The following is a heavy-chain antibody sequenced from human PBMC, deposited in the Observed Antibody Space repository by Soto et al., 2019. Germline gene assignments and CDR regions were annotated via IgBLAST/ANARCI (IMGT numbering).Heavy chain of an antibody. CDR1: GFTFSSYW. D-gene: IGHD2-2*02. CDR2: MNQDGGEK. CDR3: ARVDCSPFNCYNLYYGRDV. V-gene: IGHV3-7*04. J-gene: IGHJ6*02. Sequence: EVQLVESGGGLVQPGGSLRLSCAVSGFTFSSYWMTWFRQAPGKGLEWVADMNQDGGEKYYVDSVKGRFTISRDNAKTSLYLQMNSLRVEDTAVYYCARVDCSPFNCYNLYYGRDVWGQGTTVTVSS.